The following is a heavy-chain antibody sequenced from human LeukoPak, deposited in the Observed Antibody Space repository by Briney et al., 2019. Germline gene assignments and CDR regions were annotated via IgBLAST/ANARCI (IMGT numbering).Heavy chain of an antibody. CDR2: ISAYNGNT. CDR1: GYTFTTYG. V-gene: IGHV1-18*01. J-gene: IGHJ5*02. CDR3: ARDLRAARPGWFDP. D-gene: IGHD6-6*01. Sequence: ASVKVSCKASGYTFTTYGINWVRQAPGQGLQWMGWISAYNGNTNYAQNVQGRVTLTTDTSASTAYMELRSLRSDDTAVYYCARDLRAARPGWFDPWGQGNLVIVSS.